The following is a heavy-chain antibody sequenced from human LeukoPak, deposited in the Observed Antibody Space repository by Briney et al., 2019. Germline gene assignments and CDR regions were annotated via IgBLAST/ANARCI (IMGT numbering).Heavy chain of an antibody. V-gene: IGHV3-7*01. J-gene: IGHJ4*02. CDR1: GFTFSSYA. D-gene: IGHD1/OR15-1a*01. CDR2: IREDGSAT. CDR3: ARGNRYPGASDY. Sequence: GGSLRLSCAASGFTFSSYAMSWVRQAPVKGLEWVASIREDGSATYHVDSVRGRFSISRDNAKNELYLQMDSLRAGDSAVYYCARGNRYPGASDYWGQGTLVTVSS.